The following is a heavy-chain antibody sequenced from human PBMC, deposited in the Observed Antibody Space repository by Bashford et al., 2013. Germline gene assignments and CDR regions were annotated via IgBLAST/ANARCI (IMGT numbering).Heavy chain of an antibody. CDR2: ISSSGNTI. CDR3: ARAGLITVTRTSYFDL. D-gene: IGHD4-17*01. CDR1: GFTFSSYE. V-gene: IGHV3-48*03. J-gene: IGHJ2*01. Sequence: GSLRLSCAASGFTFSSYEMNWVRQAPGKGLEWVSYISSSGNTIYYADSVKGRFTISRDNAKNSLYLQMNSLRAEDTAVYYCARAGLITVTRTSYFDLWGRGTLVTVSS.